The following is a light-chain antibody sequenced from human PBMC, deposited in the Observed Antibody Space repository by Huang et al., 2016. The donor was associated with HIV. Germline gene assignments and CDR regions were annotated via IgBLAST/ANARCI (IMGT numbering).Light chain of an antibody. V-gene: IGKV1-39*01. CDR2: AAS. Sequence: DIQMTQSPSSLSASVGDTVTITCRASQTISSYLNWYQQKPLRAPKLLIYAASTLQSGVPARFSGRASGTEYTLTISGLQPEDSATYCCQQSYSLPRTFGQGSKVEVK. CDR1: QTISSY. CDR3: QQSYSLPRT. J-gene: IGKJ1*01.